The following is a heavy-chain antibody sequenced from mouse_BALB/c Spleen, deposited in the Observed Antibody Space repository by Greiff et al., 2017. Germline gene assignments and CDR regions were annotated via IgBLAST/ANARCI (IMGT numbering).Heavy chain of an antibody. Sequence: EVQGVESGGGLVQPGGSLKLSCAASGFTFSSYGMSWVRQTPDKRLELVATINSNGGSTYYPDSVKGRFTISRDNAKNTLYLQMSSLKSEDTAMYYCARGLYWDFDYWGQGTTLTVSS. CDR3: ARGLYWDFDY. CDR1: GFTFSSYG. J-gene: IGHJ2*01. CDR2: INSNGGST. V-gene: IGHV5-6-3*01. D-gene: IGHD2-1*01.